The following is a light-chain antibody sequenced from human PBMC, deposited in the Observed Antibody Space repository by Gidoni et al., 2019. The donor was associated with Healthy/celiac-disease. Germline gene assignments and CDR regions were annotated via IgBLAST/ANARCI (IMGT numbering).Light chain of an antibody. CDR2: WAS. Sequence: DIVMTQSPDSLAVSLGERATINCKSRQSVLYSSNNKNYLAWYQKKPGQPPKLLSSWASTRESGVPDRFSGSGSGTDFTLTISSLQAEDVAVYYCQQYYSTPLPFXGXTKVEIK. V-gene: IGKV4-1*01. J-gene: IGKJ4*01. CDR1: QSVLYSSNNKNY. CDR3: QQYYSTPLP.